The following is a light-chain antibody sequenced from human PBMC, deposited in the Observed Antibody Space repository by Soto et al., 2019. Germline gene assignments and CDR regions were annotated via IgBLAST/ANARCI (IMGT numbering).Light chain of an antibody. CDR3: QQRSNWPWGT. Sequence: EIVLTQSPATLSLSPGERATLSCRASQSVSSYLAWYQQKPGQAPRLLIYDASNRATGIPARFSGSGSGTDFTLTISSLEPEDFAVYYCQQRSNWPWGTFGQGTRLGL. J-gene: IGKJ5*01. CDR2: DAS. CDR1: QSVSSY. V-gene: IGKV3-11*01.